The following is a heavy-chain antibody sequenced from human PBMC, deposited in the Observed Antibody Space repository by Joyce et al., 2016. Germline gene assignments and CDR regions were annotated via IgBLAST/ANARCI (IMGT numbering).Heavy chain of an antibody. J-gene: IGHJ4*02. CDR2: IKIENGDT. CDR3: AREGLPHGGFDY. V-gene: IGHV1-2*02. Sequence: QVQLVQSGTQVKKPGASVKVSCKASGFTFTGDYMHWVRQAPGQGLEMMGLIKIENGDTHYTQNFQGRVTMTRDTSINTAYMEVTRLRSDDTAFYYCAREGLPHGGFDYWGLGTLVTVSS. CDR1: GFTFTGDY.